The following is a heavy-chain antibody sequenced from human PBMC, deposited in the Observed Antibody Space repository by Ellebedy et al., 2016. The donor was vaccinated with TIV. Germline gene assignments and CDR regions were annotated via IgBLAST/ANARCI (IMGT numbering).Heavy chain of an antibody. Sequence: GESLKISXAASGFTFSSYAMSWVRQAPGKGLEWVSAISGSGGSTYYADSVKGRFTISRDDSKNTLYLQMNSLKTEDTAVYYCTTDSNFDYWGQGTLVTVSS. CDR2: ISGSGGST. CDR3: TTDSNFDY. D-gene: IGHD4-11*01. J-gene: IGHJ4*02. CDR1: GFTFSSYA. V-gene: IGHV3-23*01.